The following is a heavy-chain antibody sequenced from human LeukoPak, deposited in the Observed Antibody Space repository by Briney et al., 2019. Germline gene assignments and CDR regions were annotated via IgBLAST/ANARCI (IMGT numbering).Heavy chain of an antibody. CDR2: IYHSGST. J-gene: IGHJ3*02. CDR1: GYSLTSGYY. D-gene: IGHD2-21*02. CDR3: ARRGGGDTSHAFDI. V-gene: IGHV4-38-2*02. Sequence: SETLSLTCTVSGYSLTSGYYWGWIRQPPGKGLEWIGSIYHSGSTYYNPSLKSRVTISVDTSKNQFSLKLSSVTAADTAVYYCARRGGGDTSHAFDIWGQGTMVTVSS.